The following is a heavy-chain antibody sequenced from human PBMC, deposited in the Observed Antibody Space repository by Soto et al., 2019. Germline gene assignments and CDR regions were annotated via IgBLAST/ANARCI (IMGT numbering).Heavy chain of an antibody. J-gene: IGHJ6*03. CDR2: ISGSGGST. CDR3: AKVHEPGVYGYYYYYMDV. Sequence: PGGSLRLSCAASGFIFTSYAMSWVRQAPGKVLGWVSAISGSGGSTYYADSVKGRVTISGDNSKNALYLQMKGLRAENTAVYYCAKVHEPGVYGYYYYYMDVWGKGTTVTVSS. CDR1: GFIFTSYA. D-gene: IGHD3-10*01. V-gene: IGHV3-23*01.